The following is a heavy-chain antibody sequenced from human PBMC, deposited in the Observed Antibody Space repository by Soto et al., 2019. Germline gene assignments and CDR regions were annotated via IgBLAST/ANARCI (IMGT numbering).Heavy chain of an antibody. J-gene: IGHJ4*02. Sequence: EVQLLESGGGLVQPGGSLRLSCAASGFTFSSYAMSWVRQAPGKGLEWVSAISGSGGSTYYADSVKGRFTISRDNSKNTLYLQLNSLRGEDTAVYYCAKDDYGDPPEDGYWGQGTLVTVSS. CDR1: GFTFSSYA. D-gene: IGHD4-17*01. V-gene: IGHV3-23*01. CDR2: ISGSGGST. CDR3: AKDDYGDPPEDGY.